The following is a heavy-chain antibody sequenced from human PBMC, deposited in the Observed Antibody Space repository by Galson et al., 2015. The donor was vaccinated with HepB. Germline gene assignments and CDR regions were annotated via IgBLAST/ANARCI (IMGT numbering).Heavy chain of an antibody. J-gene: IGHJ4*02. CDR3: AKAALLWFGELSRYFDY. CDR1: GFTFSSYA. CDR2: ISGSGGST. D-gene: IGHD3-10*01. V-gene: IGHV3-23*01. Sequence: SLRLSCAASGFTFSSYAMSWVRQAPGKGLEWVSAISGSGGSTYYADSVKGRFTISRDNSKNTLYLQMNSLRAEDTAVYYCAKAALLWFGELSRYFDYWGQGTLVTVS.